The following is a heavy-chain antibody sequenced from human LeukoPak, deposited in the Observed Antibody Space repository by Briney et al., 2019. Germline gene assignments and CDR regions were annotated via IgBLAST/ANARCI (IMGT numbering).Heavy chain of an antibody. CDR2: IYTSGST. CDR3: ARYLWFGELIYYFDY. V-gene: IGHV4-4*07. J-gene: IGHJ4*02. D-gene: IGHD3-10*01. Sequence: SETLSLTCTVSGGSISSYYWSWIRQPAGKGLEWIGRIYTSGSTNYNPSLKSRVTMSVDTSKNQFSLKLSSVTAADTAVYYCARYLWFGELIYYFDYWGQGTLVTVSS. CDR1: GGSISSYY.